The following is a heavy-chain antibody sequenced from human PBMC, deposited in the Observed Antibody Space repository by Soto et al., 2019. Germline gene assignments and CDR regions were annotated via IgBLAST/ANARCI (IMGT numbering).Heavy chain of an antibody. Sequence: GGSLRLSCAASGFTFSSYGMHWVRQAPGKGLEWVAVIWYDGSNKYYADSVKGRFTISRDNSKNTLYLQMNSLRAEDTAVYYCARGGYYDSSGYYAPDYWGQGTLVTVSS. CDR1: GFTFSSYG. V-gene: IGHV3-33*01. D-gene: IGHD3-22*01. CDR3: ARGGYYDSSGYYAPDY. J-gene: IGHJ4*02. CDR2: IWYDGSNK.